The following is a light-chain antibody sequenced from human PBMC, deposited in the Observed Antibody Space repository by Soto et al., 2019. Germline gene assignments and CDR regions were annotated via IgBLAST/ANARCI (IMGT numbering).Light chain of an antibody. J-gene: IGLJ1*01. Sequence: QSALTQPASVSGSPGQSITISCTGSASDIGAYNYVAWYQQFPGKAPQLIIYEVSNRPSGISDRFSASKSGNTASLTISGLQAEDEADYYCSSYTTTSSTKVFGTGTKLTVL. CDR3: SSYTTTSSTKV. CDR2: EVS. V-gene: IGLV2-14*01. CDR1: ASDIGAYNY.